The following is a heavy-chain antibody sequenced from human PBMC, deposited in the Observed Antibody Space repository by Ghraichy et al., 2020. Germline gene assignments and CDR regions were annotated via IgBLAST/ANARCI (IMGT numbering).Heavy chain of an antibody. CDR2: ISGSGGST. J-gene: IGHJ3*02. D-gene: IGHD6-19*01. V-gene: IGHV3-23*01. Sequence: GGSLRLSCAASGFTFSSFAMTWVRQAPGKGLDWVSAISGSGGSTYYADSVKGRFTISRDNSKNTLNLQMNSLRAEDTAVYYCAKWQTYSSGWEEDAFDIWGQGTMVTVSS. CDR1: GFTFSSFA. CDR3: AKWQTYSSGWEEDAFDI.